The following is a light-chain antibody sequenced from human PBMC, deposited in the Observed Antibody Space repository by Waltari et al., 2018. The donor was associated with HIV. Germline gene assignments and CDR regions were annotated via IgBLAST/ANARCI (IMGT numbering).Light chain of an antibody. CDR3: LLSYSGARV. J-gene: IGLJ3*02. CDR2: DTT. Sequence: QAVVTQEPSLTVSPGGPVTLTCGPSPGDVTPGHYAYWFQQMPGQAPRTLIYDTTHKHSWTPARFSGSLPGGKAALTLSGAQPEDEAEYYCLLSYSGARVFGGGTKLTVL. CDR1: PGDVTPGHY. V-gene: IGLV7-46*01.